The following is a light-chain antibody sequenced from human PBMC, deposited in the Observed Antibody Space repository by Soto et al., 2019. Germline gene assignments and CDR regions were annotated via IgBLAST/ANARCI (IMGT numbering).Light chain of an antibody. V-gene: IGLV2-14*03. CDR2: DVT. CDR3: SSYTSSNTWV. J-gene: IGLJ3*02. Sequence: QSVLTQPASVSGSPGQSITISCTGTSSDVGGYNYVSWYQQHPGKAPKLMIFDVTNRPSGDSNRFSGSKSGNSASLTISGLQAEDEADYYCSSYTSSNTWVFGGGTKLTV. CDR1: SSDVGGYNY.